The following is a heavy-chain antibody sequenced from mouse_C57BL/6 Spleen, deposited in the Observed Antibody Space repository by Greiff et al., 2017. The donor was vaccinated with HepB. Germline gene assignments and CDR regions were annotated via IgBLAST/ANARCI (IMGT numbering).Heavy chain of an antibody. CDR2: IYPGSGNT. Sequence: QVQLQQSGAELVRPGASVKLSCKASGYTFTDYYINWVKQRPGQGLEWIARIYPGSGNTYYNEKFKGKATLTAEKSSSTAYMQLSSLTSEDSAVYFCAREAISNYAMDYWGQGTSVTVSS. V-gene: IGHV1-76*01. D-gene: IGHD2-14*01. CDR3: AREAISNYAMDY. CDR1: GYTFTDYY. J-gene: IGHJ4*01.